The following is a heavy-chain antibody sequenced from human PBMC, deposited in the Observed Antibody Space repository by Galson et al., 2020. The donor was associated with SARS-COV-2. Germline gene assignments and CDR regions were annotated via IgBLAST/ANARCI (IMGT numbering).Heavy chain of an antibody. J-gene: IGHJ3*02. Sequence: GESLKISCKGSGYSFTSYWIGWVRQMPGKGLEWMGIIYPGDSDTRYSPSFQGQVTISADKSISTAYLQWSSLKASDTAMYYCARHVLAVTHVGAFDIWGQGTMVTVSS. CDR1: GYSFTSYW. V-gene: IGHV5-51*01. CDR3: ARHVLAVTHVGAFDI. D-gene: IGHD2-21*02. CDR2: IYPGDSDT.